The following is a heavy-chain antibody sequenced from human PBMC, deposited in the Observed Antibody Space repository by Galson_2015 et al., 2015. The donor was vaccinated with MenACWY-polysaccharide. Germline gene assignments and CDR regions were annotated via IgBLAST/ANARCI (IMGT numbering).Heavy chain of an antibody. CDR1: GFTFSGNW. J-gene: IGHJ4*02. V-gene: IGHV3-74*01. CDR3: ARGGGRFPENYYFDY. D-gene: IGHD3-16*01. Sequence: SLRLSCAASGFTFSGNWMHWVRQAPGKGLVWVSRINSDGRSTSYADSVKGRFTTSRDNAKNTLYRQMNSLRAEDTAVYYCARGGGRFPENYYFDYWGQGTLVTVSS. CDR2: INSDGRST.